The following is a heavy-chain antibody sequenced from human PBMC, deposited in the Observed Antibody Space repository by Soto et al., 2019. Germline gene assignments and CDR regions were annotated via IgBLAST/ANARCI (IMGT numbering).Heavy chain of an antibody. CDR1: GASINRYY. CDR2: IYYSGTT. V-gene: IGHV4-59*01. CDR3: ARNVDTTRAYYFDY. J-gene: IGHJ4*02. Sequence: PSETLSLTCTVSGASINRYYWSWIRQPPGEGLEWIGHIYYSGTTNYNPSLRSRVTISLDTSKNQLSLNLRSVTAADTAVYYCARNVDTTRAYYFDYWGQGILVTVSS. D-gene: IGHD5-18*01.